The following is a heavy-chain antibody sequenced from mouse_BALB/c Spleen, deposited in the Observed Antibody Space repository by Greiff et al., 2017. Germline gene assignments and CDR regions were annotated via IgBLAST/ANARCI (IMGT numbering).Heavy chain of an antibody. D-gene: IGHD1-1*01. J-gene: IGHJ4*01. CDR1: GYAFSSYW. CDR3: ARLGYYGSSYAMDY. Sequence: QVQLKQSGAELVRPGSSVKISCKASGYAFSSYWMNWVKQRPGQGLEWIGQIYPGDGDTNYNGKFKGKATLTADKSSSTAYMQLSSLTSEDSAVYFCARLGYYGSSYAMDYWGQGTSVTVSS. V-gene: IGHV1-80*01. CDR2: IYPGDGDT.